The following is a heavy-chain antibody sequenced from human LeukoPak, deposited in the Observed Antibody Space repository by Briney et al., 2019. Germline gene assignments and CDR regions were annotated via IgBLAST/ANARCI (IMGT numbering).Heavy chain of an antibody. V-gene: IGHV3-9*01. CDR2: LSWNSGTI. D-gene: IGHD2-2*01. CDR1: GFTFDDYA. CDR3: AKGSYAPYYLDS. J-gene: IGHJ4*02. Sequence: PGGSLRLSCAASGFTFDDYAMHWVRQAPGKGQEWVSGLSWNSGTIAYAESVKGRFTISRDNAKNSLYLQMNNLRPEDTAFYYCAKGSYAPYYLDSWGQGTLVTVSS.